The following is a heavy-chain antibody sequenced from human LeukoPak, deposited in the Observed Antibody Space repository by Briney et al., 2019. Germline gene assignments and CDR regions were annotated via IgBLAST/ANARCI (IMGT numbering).Heavy chain of an antibody. D-gene: IGHD3-16*01. CDR3: ARGFGSYYYGMDV. CDR1: GGSISNYY. V-gene: IGHV4-59*12. CDR2: ASYSGST. Sequence: MTSETLSLTCSVSGGSISNYYWTWIRQPPGKGLEWIGYASYSGSTSYNPSLKSRVTISVDMSKNQFSLKLTSVTAADTAVYYCARGFGSYYYGMDVWGQGTTVTVSS. J-gene: IGHJ6*02.